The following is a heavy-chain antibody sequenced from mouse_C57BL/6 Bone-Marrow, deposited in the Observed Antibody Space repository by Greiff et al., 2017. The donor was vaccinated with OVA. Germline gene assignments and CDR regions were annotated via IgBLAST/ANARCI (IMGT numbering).Heavy chain of an antibody. Sequence: VKLQESGAELVKPGASVKMSCKASGYTFTSYWITWVKQRPGQGLEWIGDIYPGSGSTNYNEKFKSKATLTVDTSSSTAYMQLSSLTSEDSAVYYCARRRHYWYFDVWGTGTTLTVSS. D-gene: IGHD1-2*01. J-gene: IGHJ1*03. CDR1: GYTFTSYW. CDR3: ARRRHYWYFDV. CDR2: IYPGSGST. V-gene: IGHV1-55*01.